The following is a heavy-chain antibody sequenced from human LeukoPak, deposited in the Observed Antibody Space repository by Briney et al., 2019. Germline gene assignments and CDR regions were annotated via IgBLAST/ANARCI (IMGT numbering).Heavy chain of an antibody. CDR2: ITHTLGI. Sequence: PGGSLRFFCAASGFNFNAYSMNWVRQAPGKGLEWIAHITHTLGISYADSVKGRFTVSRDKKALYLQMSSLRGEDTAAYYCARDLDPWYLNLWGRGTLVTVSS. V-gene: IGHV3-48*01. CDR1: GFNFNAYS. CDR3: ARDLDPWYLNL. J-gene: IGHJ2*01.